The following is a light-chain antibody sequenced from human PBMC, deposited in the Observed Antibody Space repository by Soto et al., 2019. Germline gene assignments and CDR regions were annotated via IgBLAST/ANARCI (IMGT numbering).Light chain of an antibody. CDR1: SSDVGGSNF. CDR3: VSYTSSTTYV. CDR2: DVA. Sequence: QSALTQPASVSDSPGQSITISCTGTSSDVGGSNFVSWYQQHPGKPPKLIIYDVANRPSGVSNRFPGSKSGSTASLIISRLHTEDEADYYCVSYTSSTTYVFGTGTKVTVL. J-gene: IGLJ1*01. V-gene: IGLV2-14*03.